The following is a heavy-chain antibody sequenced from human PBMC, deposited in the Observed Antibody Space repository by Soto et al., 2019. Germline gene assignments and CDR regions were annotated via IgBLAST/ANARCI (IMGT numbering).Heavy chain of an antibody. CDR3: ARDYSTDHSSGFDY. V-gene: IGHV4-59*12. CDR1: GGSISSYY. D-gene: IGHD6-19*01. J-gene: IGHJ4*02. CDR2: IYYSGSA. Sequence: SETLSLTCTVSGGSISSYYWSWIRQPPGKGLEWIGYIYYSGSANYNPSLKSRVTISVDKSKNQFSLKLSSVTAADTAVYYCARDYSTDHSSGFDYWGQGTLVTVSS.